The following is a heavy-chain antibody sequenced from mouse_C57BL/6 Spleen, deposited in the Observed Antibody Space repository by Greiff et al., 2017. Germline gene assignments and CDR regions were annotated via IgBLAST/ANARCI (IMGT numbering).Heavy chain of an antibody. CDR3: ARGVLYYGSPLYWDFEV. D-gene: IGHD1-1*01. CDR1: GYTFTSYW. V-gene: IGHV1-55*01. J-gene: IGHJ1*03. Sequence: QVQLQQPGAELVKPGASVKMSCKASGYTFTSYWITWVKQRPGQGLEWIGEINPGSGSTNYNEKFKSKATMTVDTSSSTAYVQLSRLTSADAAVYDCARGVLYYGSPLYWDFEVWGTGTTVTVAS. CDR2: INPGSGST.